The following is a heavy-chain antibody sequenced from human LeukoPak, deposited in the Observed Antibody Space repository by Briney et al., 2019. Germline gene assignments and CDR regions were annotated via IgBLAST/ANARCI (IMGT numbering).Heavy chain of an antibody. CDR2: IYNSGT. Sequence: PSETLSLTCTVSGVSISNNYWGSLRQPAGKGLEWIGRIYNSGTTSNPSLKSRLTMSVDMSKNQFSLKLGSVTAADTAVYYRARDLNLWGQGTTVTVSS. CDR3: ARDLNL. J-gene: IGHJ6*02. V-gene: IGHV4-4*07. CDR1: GVSISNNY. D-gene: IGHD1-14*01.